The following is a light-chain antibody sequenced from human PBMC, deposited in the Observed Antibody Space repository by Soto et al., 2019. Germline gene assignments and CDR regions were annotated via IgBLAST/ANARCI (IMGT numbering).Light chain of an antibody. V-gene: IGKV3-11*01. J-gene: IGKJ5*01. CDR3: QQRSNWPQIT. CDR2: DAS. Sequence: EIVLTQSPATLSLSPGERATLSCRASQSVSSSLAWYQQKPGQAPRLLIYDASNRATGIPARFSGSGSGTDFTLTISILEPEDFAVYYCQQRSNWPQITFGQGTRLEIK. CDR1: QSVSSS.